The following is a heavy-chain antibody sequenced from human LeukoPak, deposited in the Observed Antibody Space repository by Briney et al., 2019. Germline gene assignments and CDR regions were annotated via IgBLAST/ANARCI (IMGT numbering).Heavy chain of an antibody. Sequence: QTGGSLRLSCAASGFTFSSYGMSWVRQAPGKGLEWVAIISYDGSNEYYADSVKGRFTISRDNSKNTLYLQMNSLRAADTAVYYCARGKGTSYLSSFDYWGQGTLVTVSS. CDR1: GFTFSSYG. D-gene: IGHD6-6*01. J-gene: IGHJ4*02. CDR2: ISYDGSNE. CDR3: ARGKGTSYLSSFDY. V-gene: IGHV3-30*03.